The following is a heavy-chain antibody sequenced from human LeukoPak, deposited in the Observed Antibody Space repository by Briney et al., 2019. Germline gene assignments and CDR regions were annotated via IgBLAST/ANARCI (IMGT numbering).Heavy chain of an antibody. CDR2: IYHSGST. V-gene: IGHV4-38-2*02. D-gene: IGHD3-16*01. J-gene: IGHJ4*02. CDR3: ARVGEGVVLDY. Sequence: SETLSLTCTVSGYYISSGYYWGWIRQPPGKGLEWIGSIYHSGSTYDNPSLKSRVTISVDTSKNQFSLKLSSVTAADPAVYYCARVGEGVVLDYWGQGTLVTVSS. CDR1: GYYISSGYY.